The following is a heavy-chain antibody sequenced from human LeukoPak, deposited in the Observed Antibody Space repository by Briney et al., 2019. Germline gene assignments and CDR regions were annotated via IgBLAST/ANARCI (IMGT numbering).Heavy chain of an antibody. V-gene: IGHV3-13*01. D-gene: IGHD1-26*01. CDR3: ARQKQSRGNFDC. J-gene: IGHJ4*02. CDR2: LGIAGDT. Sequence: GGSLRLSCAASGFTVSSYAMHWVRQPLGKGLEWVSALGIAGDTFYPGSVKGRFTISRENAKNSLYLQMNSLRAEDTAMYYCARQKQSRGNFDCWGQGTLVTVSS. CDR1: GFTVSSYA.